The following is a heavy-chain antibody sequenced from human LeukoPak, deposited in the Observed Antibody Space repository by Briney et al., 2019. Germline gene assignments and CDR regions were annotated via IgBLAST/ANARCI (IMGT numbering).Heavy chain of an antibody. CDR3: AKIAAANCGGDCYSGAYYFDY. Sequence: GRSLRLSCAASGFTFSSYAMHWVRQAPDKGLEWVAFIRYDGSNKYYADSVKGRFTISRDNSKNTLYLQMNSLRAEDTAVYYCAKIAAANCGGDCYSGAYYFDYWGQGTLVTVSS. J-gene: IGHJ4*02. CDR2: IRYDGSNK. CDR1: GFTFSSYA. D-gene: IGHD2-21*02. V-gene: IGHV3-30*02.